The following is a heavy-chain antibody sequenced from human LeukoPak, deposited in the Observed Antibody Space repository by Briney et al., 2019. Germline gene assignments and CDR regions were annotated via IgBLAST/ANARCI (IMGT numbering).Heavy chain of an antibody. V-gene: IGHV1-46*01. D-gene: IGHD4-11*01. J-gene: IGHJ6*02. CDR2: INPSGGSK. Sequence: ASVKVSCKASGYTFINYYMHWVRQAPGQGLEWMGIINPSGGSKNYAQKFQGRVTMTRDTSTSTVYVELSSLRSEDTAVYYCARVTTPNYGMDVWGQGTTVTVSS. CDR3: ARVTTPNYGMDV. CDR1: GYTFINYY.